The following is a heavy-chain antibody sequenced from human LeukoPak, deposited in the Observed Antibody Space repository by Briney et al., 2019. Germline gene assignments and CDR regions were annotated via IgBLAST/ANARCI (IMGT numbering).Heavy chain of an antibody. J-gene: IGHJ5*02. V-gene: IGHV1-2*02. CDR2: IKPNSGDT. CDR1: GYTFTGYY. Sequence: ASVKVSCKASGYTFTGYYMHWVRQAPGQGLEWMGWIKPNSGDTRSAQKFQGRVTMTRDTSISTAYMELSSLRYDDTAVYYCAXXXXXRDIINWFDPWGQGTLVTVSS. CDR3: AXXXXXRDIINWFDP. D-gene: IGHD3-10*01.